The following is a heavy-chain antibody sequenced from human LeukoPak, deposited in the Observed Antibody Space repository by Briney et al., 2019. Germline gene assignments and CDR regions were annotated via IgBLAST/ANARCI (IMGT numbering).Heavy chain of an antibody. J-gene: IGHJ4*02. Sequence: GGSLRLSCAASGFTFSNYAMSWVRQAPGKGLEWVSAITGSGSGIYYADSMKSRLTISRDNSKNTLYLQINSLRAEDTTVYYCAKWGDYDVLTGYYVSDYWGQGTLVTVSS. V-gene: IGHV3-23*01. CDR2: ITGSGSGI. CDR1: GFTFSNYA. CDR3: AKWGDYDVLTGYYVSDY. D-gene: IGHD3-9*01.